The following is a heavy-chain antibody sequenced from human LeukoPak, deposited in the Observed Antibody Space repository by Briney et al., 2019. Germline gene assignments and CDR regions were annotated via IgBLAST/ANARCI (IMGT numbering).Heavy chain of an antibody. CDR2: FDPEDGET. CDR1: VYTLTELS. J-gene: IGHJ4*02. V-gene: IGHV1-24*01. D-gene: IGHD3-3*01. CDR3: ATDLFSWSGYDDY. Sequence: ASVTVSLTFSVYTLTELSMHWVRQAPGKGLEWVGGFDPEDGETIYAQKFQGRVTMTEDTSTDTAYMELSSLRSEDTAVYYCATDLFSWSGYDDYWGQGTLVTVSS.